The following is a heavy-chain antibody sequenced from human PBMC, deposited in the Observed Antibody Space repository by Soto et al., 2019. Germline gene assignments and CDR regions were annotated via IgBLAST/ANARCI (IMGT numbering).Heavy chain of an antibody. V-gene: IGHV1-69*13. CDR2: IIPIFGTA. CDR1: GGTFSSYA. Sequence: SVKVSCKASGGTFSSYAISWVRQAPGQGLEWMGGIIPIFGTANYAQKFQGRVTITADESTSTAYMELSSLRSEDTAVYYCARASYYYDSSGYLYLNDYWGQGTLVTVSS. D-gene: IGHD3-22*01. J-gene: IGHJ4*02. CDR3: ARASYYYDSSGYLYLNDY.